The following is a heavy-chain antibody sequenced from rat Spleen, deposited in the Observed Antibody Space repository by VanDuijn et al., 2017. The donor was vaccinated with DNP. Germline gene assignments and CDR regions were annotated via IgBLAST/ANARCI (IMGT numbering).Heavy chain of an antibody. CDR1: GFTFSDYY. J-gene: IGHJ3*01. Sequence: EVQLVESEGDLVQPGRSLKLSCAASGFTFSDYYMAWVRQTPMKGLEWVAYISYDGGSNYNGDSVKGRVTISRDNVKSTLYLQMNSLRSEDMATYYCARPMDYYSGGFAYWGQGTLVTVSS. D-gene: IGHD1-1*01. CDR2: ISYDGGSN. V-gene: IGHV5-22*01. CDR3: ARPMDYYSGGFAY.